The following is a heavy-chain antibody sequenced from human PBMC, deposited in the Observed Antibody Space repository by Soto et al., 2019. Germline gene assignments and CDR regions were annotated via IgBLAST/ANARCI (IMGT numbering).Heavy chain of an antibody. Sequence: QVQLVESGGGVVQPGRSLRLSCAASGFTFSSYAMHWVRQAPGKGLEWVAVISYDGSNKYYADSVKGRFTISRDNSENTLYLQMNSLRAEDKAVYYCDSQWLVRRLSSGGAVDYWGQGTLVTVSS. V-gene: IGHV3-30-3*01. CDR1: GFTFSSYA. CDR2: ISYDGSNK. D-gene: IGHD6-19*01. CDR3: DSQWLVRRLSSGGAVDY. J-gene: IGHJ4*02.